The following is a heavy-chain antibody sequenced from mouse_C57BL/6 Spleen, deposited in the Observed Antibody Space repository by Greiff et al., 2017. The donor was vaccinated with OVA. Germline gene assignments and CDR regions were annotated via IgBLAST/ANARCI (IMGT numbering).Heavy chain of an antibody. CDR2: IDPSDSYT. D-gene: IGHD2-2*01. CDR3: ARLGYYDAMDY. V-gene: IGHV1-50*01. J-gene: IGHJ4*01. CDR1: GYTFTSYW. Sequence: VQLQQPGAELVKPGASVKLSCKASGYTFTSYWMQWVKQRPGQGLEWIGEIDPSDSYTNYNQKFKGKATLTVDTSSSTAYMQLSSLTSEDSAVYYCARLGYYDAMDYWGQGTSVTVSS.